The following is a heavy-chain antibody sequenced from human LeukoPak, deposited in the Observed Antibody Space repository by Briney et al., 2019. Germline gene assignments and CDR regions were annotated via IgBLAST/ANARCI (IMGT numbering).Heavy chain of an antibody. CDR2: ISYDGSNK. CDR1: GFTFSSYA. CDR3: ARLAYSSSPW. Sequence: GGSLRLSCAASGFTFSSYAMHWVRQAPGKGLEWVAVISYDGSNKYYADSVKGRFTISSDNSKNTLYLQMNSLRAEDTAVYYCARLAYSSSPWWGQGTLVTVSS. D-gene: IGHD6-19*01. J-gene: IGHJ4*02. V-gene: IGHV3-30-3*01.